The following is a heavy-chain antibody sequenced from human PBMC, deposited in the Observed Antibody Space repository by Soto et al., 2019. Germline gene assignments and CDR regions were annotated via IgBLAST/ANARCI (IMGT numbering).Heavy chain of an antibody. CDR1: GYTFTGDY. CDR3: ARDINTMVQGIYYYYGMDV. D-gene: IGHD3-10*01. CDR2: INPNSGGT. J-gene: IGHJ6*02. V-gene: IGHV1-2*02. Sequence: ASVKVSCKAPGYTFTGDYMHWVRQAPGQGLEWMGWINPNSGGTNYAQKFQGRVTTTRDTSISTAYMELSRLRSDDTAVYYCARDINTMVQGIYYYYGMDVWGQGTTVTFSS.